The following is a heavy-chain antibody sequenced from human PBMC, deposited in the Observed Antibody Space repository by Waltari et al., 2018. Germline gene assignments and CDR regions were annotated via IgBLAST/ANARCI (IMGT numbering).Heavy chain of an antibody. CDR3: ARGGDILTGYGNWFDP. D-gene: IGHD3-9*01. CDR2: INPSGGST. Sequence: QVQLVQSGAEVKKPGASVKVSCKASGYTFTSYYMHWVRQAPGQGLEWMGIINPSGGSTSYEQKFQGRVTMTRDTSTSTVYMELSSLRSEDTAVYYCARGGDILTGYGNWFDPWGQGTLVTVSS. V-gene: IGHV1-46*01. CDR1: GYTFTSYY. J-gene: IGHJ5*02.